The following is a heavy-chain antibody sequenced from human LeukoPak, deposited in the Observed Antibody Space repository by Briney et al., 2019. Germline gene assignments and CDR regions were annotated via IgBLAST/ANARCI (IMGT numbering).Heavy chain of an antibody. CDR1: GFTFSSYG. CDR2: ISYDGSNK. CDR3: AKGAKRVDY. J-gene: IGHJ4*02. Sequence: GGSLRLPCAASGFTFSSYGMHWVRQAPGKGLEWVAVISYDGSNKYYADSVKGRFTISRDNSKNTLYLQMNSLRAEDTAVYYCAKGAKRVDYWGQGTLVTVSS. V-gene: IGHV3-30*18.